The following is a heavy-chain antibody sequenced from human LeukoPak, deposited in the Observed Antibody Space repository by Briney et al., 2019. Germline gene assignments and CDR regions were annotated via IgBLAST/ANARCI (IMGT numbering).Heavy chain of an antibody. J-gene: IGHJ4*02. Sequence: SETLSLTCAVYGGSFSGYYWSWIRQPPGKGLEWIGSIYHSGSTYYNPSLKSRVTISVDTSKNQFSLKLSSVTAADTAVYYCARRRGRTFDYWGQGTLVTVSS. CDR1: GGSFSGYY. V-gene: IGHV4-34*01. CDR2: IYHSGST. CDR3: ARRRGRTFDY.